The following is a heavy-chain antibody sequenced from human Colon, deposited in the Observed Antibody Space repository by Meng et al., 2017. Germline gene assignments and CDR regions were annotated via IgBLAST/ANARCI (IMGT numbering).Heavy chain of an antibody. V-gene: IGHV4-4*02. D-gene: IGHD3-22*01. J-gene: IGHJ4*02. CDR3: ARNGFYSLGY. CDR2: IHHGRGT. Sequence: QVHRQEAGPGLVKPSGTLCLPCAVSGDSITYDNWWSWLRQPPGKGLEWIGEIHHGRGTNYNPALRSRVTFSLDKSRNQLSLTLTSVTAADTAVYYCARNGFYSLGYWGPGALVTVSS. CDR1: GDSITYDNW.